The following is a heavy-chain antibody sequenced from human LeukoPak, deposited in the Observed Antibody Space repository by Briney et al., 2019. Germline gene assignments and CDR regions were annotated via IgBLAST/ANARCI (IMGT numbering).Heavy chain of an antibody. V-gene: IGHV4-39*01. J-gene: IGHJ4*02. CDR1: GGSINSSSYY. CDR3: ARRVGYDSSVIDY. Sequence: SETLSLTCTVSGGSINSSSYYWGWIRQPPGKGLEWIGSIYYSGSTYYNPSLKSRVTISVDTSKNQFSLKLSSVTAADTAVYYCARRVGYDSSVIDYWGQGTLVTVSS. D-gene: IGHD3-22*01. CDR2: IYYSGST.